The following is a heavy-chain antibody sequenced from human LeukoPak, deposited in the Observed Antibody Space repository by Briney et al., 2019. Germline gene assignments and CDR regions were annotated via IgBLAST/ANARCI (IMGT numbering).Heavy chain of an antibody. J-gene: IGHJ6*02. CDR3: ARDWHGGKPLYYYYYGMDV. V-gene: IGHV3-66*01. CDR1: GFTASSNY. CDR2: IYSGGST. D-gene: IGHD2-15*01. Sequence: GGSLRLSCAASGFTASSNYMSWVRQAPGKGLEWVSAIYSGGSTYYADSVKGRFTISRDNSKNTLYLQMNSLRAEDTAVYYCARDWHGGKPLYYYYYGMDVWGQGTTVTVSS.